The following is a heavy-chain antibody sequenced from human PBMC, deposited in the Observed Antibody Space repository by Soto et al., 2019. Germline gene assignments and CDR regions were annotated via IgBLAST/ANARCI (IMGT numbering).Heavy chain of an antibody. D-gene: IGHD6-6*01. V-gene: IGHV1-18*01. J-gene: IGHJ6*03. CDR3: ARVRQLGRHFYYDMAV. CDR2: NSAYNGDT. Sequence: QVQLLQSGAEVKKPGASVKVSCKASGYTFTNYGITWVRQAPGQGLEWMGWNSAYNGDTHYTQRLQGRVTMTTDTSAGTAYRELRGLRSDDSAVYYCARVRQLGRHFYYDMAVWGGGTTVTVSS. CDR1: GYTFTNYG.